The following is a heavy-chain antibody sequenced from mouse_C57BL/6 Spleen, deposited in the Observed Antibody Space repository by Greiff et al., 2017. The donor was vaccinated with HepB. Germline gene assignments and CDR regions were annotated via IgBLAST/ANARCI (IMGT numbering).Heavy chain of an antibody. CDR1: GYTFTSYW. Sequence: QVQLQQPGAELVRPGSSVKLSCKASGYTFTSYWMHWVKQRPIQGLEWIGNIDPSDSETHYNHKFKDKATLTVDKSSSTAYMQLSSLTSEDSAVYCCERHFDYYGSSCAWYFDVWGKGTTVTVSS. V-gene: IGHV1-52*01. D-gene: IGHD1-1*01. J-gene: IGHJ1*03. CDR2: IDPSDSET. CDR3: ERHFDYYGSSCAWYFDV.